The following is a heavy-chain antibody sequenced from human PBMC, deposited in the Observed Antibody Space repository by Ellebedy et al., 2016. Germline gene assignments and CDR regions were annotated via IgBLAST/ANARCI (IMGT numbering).Heavy chain of an antibody. V-gene: IGHV3-48*04. CDR2: ISADGDTI. CDR3: VAALDY. CDR1: GLSFSNAW. D-gene: IGHD6-25*01. Sequence: GESLKISCAASGLSFSNAWMYWVRQAPGKGLEWVAFISADGDTIYYAKSVKGRFTISRDDADSSLSLQMNSLRGDDTAVYYCVAALDYWGQGTLVTVS. J-gene: IGHJ4*02.